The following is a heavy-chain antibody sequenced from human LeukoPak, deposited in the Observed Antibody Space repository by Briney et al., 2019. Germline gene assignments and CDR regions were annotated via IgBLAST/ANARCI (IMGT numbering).Heavy chain of an antibody. J-gene: IGHJ5*02. Sequence: APVKVSCKVSGYTLTELSMHWVRQAPGKGLEWMGGFDPEDGETIYAQKFQGRVTMTEDTSTDTAYMELSSLRSEDTAVYYCATLSGSYSPSGDWFDPWGQGTLVTVSS. CDR2: FDPEDGET. V-gene: IGHV1-24*01. CDR1: GYTLTELS. D-gene: IGHD1-26*01. CDR3: ATLSGSYSPSGDWFDP.